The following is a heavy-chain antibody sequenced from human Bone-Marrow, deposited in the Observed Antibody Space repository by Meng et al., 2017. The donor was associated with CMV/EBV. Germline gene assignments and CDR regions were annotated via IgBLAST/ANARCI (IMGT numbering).Heavy chain of an antibody. D-gene: IGHD1-26*01. V-gene: IGHV3-7*01. Sequence: ESLKISCAASGFTFTNYWMTWVRQVPGKGLEWVANIKSDGSQSQYGDSVKGRFTVSRDNAENSLSLQMNGLRVEDTAVYYCARDPGSGSWAAFDLWGQGTTVTVSS. J-gene: IGHJ3*01. CDR3: ARDPGSGSWAAFDL. CDR1: GFTFTNYW. CDR2: IKSDGSQS.